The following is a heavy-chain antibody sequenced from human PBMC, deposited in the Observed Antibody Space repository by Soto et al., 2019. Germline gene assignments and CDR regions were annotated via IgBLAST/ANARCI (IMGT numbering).Heavy chain of an antibody. CDR1: GGSISSSSYY. CDR2: IYYSGST. CDR3: ARLGQPGDYDILTGYSYYFDY. V-gene: IGHV4-39*01. Sequence: QLQLQESGPGLVKPSETLSLTCTVSGGSISSSSYYWGWIRQPPGKGLEWIGSIYYSGSTYYNPSLKSRVTLSVDTSKNQFSLKLSSVTAADTAVYYCARLGQPGDYDILTGYSYYFDYWGQGTLVTVSS. J-gene: IGHJ4*02. D-gene: IGHD3-9*01.